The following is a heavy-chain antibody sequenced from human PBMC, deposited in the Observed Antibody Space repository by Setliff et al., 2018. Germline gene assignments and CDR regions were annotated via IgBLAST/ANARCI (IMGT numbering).Heavy chain of an antibody. Sequence: SETLSLTCTVSGGSITSGSFYWSWIRQPAGKGLEWVGRLHTSGSTNYNPSLKSRVTISVDTSKNQFSLKVTSVTAADTAVYFCARDNTIVGATDYWGQGTLVTVSS. CDR1: GGSITSGSFY. V-gene: IGHV4-61*02. CDR3: ARDNTIVGATDY. J-gene: IGHJ4*02. D-gene: IGHD1-26*01. CDR2: LHTSGST.